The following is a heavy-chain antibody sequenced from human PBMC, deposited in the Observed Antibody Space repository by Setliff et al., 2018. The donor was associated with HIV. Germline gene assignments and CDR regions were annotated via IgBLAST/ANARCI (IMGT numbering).Heavy chain of an antibody. J-gene: IGHJ6*03. Sequence: GASVKVSCKASGYTFTNYDIYWVRQATGQGLEWMGWVNPNSGNTGYAQKFQGRVTMTRDTSISTAYMELSRLRSEDTAVYYCARGADYLGIPSYYYYYMDVWGKGTTVTVSS. CDR3: ARGADYLGIPSYYYYYMDV. CDR1: GYTFTNYD. CDR2: VNPNSGNT. D-gene: IGHD7-27*01. V-gene: IGHV1-8*02.